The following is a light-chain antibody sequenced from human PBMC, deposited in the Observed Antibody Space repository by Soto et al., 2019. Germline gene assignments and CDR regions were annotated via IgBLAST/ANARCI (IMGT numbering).Light chain of an antibody. V-gene: IGLV1-51*01. CDR3: GSWDSSLSAYV. Sequence: QSVLTQPPSVSAAPGQKVTISCSGSSSNIGNNFVSWLQQLPGAAPKVLIYDNDKRPSGIPDRFSGSKSGTSATLDITGLQTGDEADYYCGSWDSSLSAYVFGTGTKVTVL. CDR2: DND. CDR1: SSNIGNNF. J-gene: IGLJ1*01.